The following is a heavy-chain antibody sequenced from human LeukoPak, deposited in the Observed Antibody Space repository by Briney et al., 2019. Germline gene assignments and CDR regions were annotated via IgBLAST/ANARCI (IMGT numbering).Heavy chain of an antibody. V-gene: IGHV4-61*01. J-gene: IGHJ6*04. D-gene: IGHD5-12*01. CDR3: SSHAQWLRVNYYGMDF. Sequence: PSQTLSLTCIVSAGSISCRYYYWSWLRQPRGKGLEWFGYIYYSGSTNCNPALKSQVTISVDTSKNPFSLKLSSVTAADTAVYYCSSHAQWLRVNYYGMDFWGKGTTVTVSS. CDR2: IYYSGST. CDR1: AGSISCRYYY.